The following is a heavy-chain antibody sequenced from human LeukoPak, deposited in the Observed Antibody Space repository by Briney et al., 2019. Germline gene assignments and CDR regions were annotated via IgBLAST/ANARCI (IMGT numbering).Heavy chain of an antibody. V-gene: IGHV4-34*01. CDR2: INHSGST. CDR1: GGSFSGYY. Sequence: SETLSLTCAVYGGSFSGYYWSWIRQPPGKGLEWIGEINHSGSTNYNPSLKSRVTILVDTSKNQFSLKLSSVTAADTAVYYCARGHDWFDPWGQGTLVTVSS. CDR3: ARGHDWFDP. J-gene: IGHJ5*02.